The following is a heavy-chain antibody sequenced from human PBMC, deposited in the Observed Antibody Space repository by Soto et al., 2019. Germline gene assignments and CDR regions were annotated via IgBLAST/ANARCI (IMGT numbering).Heavy chain of an antibody. CDR3: ARGGTPSDY. D-gene: IGHD3-16*01. CDR1: GYTFTNFG. Sequence: QVQLVQAGAEVKKPGASVKVSCKTSGYTFTNFGLSRVRQAPGQGLEWMGWISAHNGNTNYAQNCQGRVTMTTDTSTSTAYMELRSLRSDDTAVHYCARGGTPSDYWGQGTLVTVSS. J-gene: IGHJ4*02. CDR2: ISAHNGNT. V-gene: IGHV1-18*01.